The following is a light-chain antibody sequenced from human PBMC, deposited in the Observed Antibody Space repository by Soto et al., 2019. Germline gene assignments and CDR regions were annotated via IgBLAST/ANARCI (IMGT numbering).Light chain of an antibody. CDR2: DAS. CDR3: QQRSNGPYS. CDR1: QSVSSY. Sequence: EIVLTQSPATLSLSPGERATLSCRASQSVSSYLAWYQQKPGQAPRLLIYDASNRATGIPARFSGSGSGPDFTFTIGSLEPEDFAVYYCQQRSNGPYSFGQGTTLEIK. J-gene: IGKJ2*01. V-gene: IGKV3-11*01.